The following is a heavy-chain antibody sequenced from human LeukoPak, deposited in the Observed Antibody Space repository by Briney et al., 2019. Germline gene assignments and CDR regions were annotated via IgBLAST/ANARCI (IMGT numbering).Heavy chain of an antibody. Sequence: ASVKVSYKTTGYTFTSYGISWVRKAPGQELEWMGWISADNGKTNYAQKLQGRVTMTTDTSTTTAYMELRSLRSEDTAVYYCARAGGYCGRISCPYYFDYWGQGTLVTVSS. CDR1: GYTFTSYG. J-gene: IGHJ4*02. D-gene: IGHD2-15*01. CDR2: ISADNGKT. CDR3: ARAGGYCGRISCPYYFDY. V-gene: IGHV1-18*01.